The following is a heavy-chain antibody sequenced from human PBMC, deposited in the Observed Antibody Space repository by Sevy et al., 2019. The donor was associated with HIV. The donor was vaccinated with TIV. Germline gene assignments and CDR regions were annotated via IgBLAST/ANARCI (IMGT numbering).Heavy chain of an antibody. CDR2: VYTSGST. CDR3: ARGLVKSTFYYFDY. D-gene: IGHD1-26*01. Sequence: SETLSLTCTVSGGSISSYYWSWIRQPAGKGPEWIGRVYTSGSTNYNPSFKSRVTMSVDASKNQFSLKLGSVTAADTAVYYCARGLVKSTFYYFDYWGQGALVTVSS. J-gene: IGHJ4*02. V-gene: IGHV4-4*07. CDR1: GGSISSYY.